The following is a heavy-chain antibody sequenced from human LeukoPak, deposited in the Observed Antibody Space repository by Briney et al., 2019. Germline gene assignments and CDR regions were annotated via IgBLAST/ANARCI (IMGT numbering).Heavy chain of an antibody. CDR3: SGDPGDY. CDR2: ISSGSSYI. D-gene: IGHD7-27*01. Sequence: PGGSLRLSCAASGFTFSSYSMNWVRQAPGKGLEWVSSISSGSSYIYYADSVKGRFTISRDNARNSLYLQMNSLGVDDTAVYFCSGDPGDYWGQGTLVSVSS. J-gene: IGHJ4*02. V-gene: IGHV3-21*01. CDR1: GFTFSSYS.